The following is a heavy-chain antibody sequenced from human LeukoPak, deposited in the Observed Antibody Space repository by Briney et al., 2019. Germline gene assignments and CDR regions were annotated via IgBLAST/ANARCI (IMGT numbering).Heavy chain of an antibody. CDR2: IKQDGSEK. D-gene: IGHD3-22*01. J-gene: IGHJ4*02. V-gene: IGHV3-7*01. Sequence: PGGSLRLSCTASGFTFSSYWMSWVRQAPGKGLEWVANIKQDGSEKYYVDSVKGRFTISRDNAKNSLYLQMNSLRAEDTAVYYCARVSTYYYDSSGYFVTMQYYFDCWGQGTLVTVSS. CDR3: ARVSTYYYDSSGYFVTMQYYFDC. CDR1: GFTFSSYW.